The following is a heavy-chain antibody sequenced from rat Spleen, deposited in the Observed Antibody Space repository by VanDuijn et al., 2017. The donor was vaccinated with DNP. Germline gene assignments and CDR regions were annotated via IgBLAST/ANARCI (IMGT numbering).Heavy chain of an antibody. V-gene: IGHV3-3*01. CDR1: GYSIASSYR. Sequence: EVQLQESGPGLVKPSQSLSLTCSVTGYSIASSYRWNWIRKFPGNKLEWMGYINSAGSTKYNPSLKSRISITRDTSKNQFFLQMNYVTTEDTATYYCARGVSSYYGYNSYWYFDFWGPGTMVTVSS. CDR2: INSAGST. D-gene: IGHD1-9*01. J-gene: IGHJ1*01. CDR3: ARGVSSYYGYNSYWYFDF.